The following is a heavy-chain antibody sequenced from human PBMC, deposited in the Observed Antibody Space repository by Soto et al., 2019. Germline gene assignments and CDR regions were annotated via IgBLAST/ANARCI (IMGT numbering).Heavy chain of an antibody. V-gene: IGHV3-23*01. J-gene: IGHJ2*01. CDR2: ISGSGGST. Sequence: EVQLLESGGGLVQPGGSLRLSCAASGFTFSSYAMSWVRQAPGKGLEWVSAISGSGGSTYYADSVKGRFTISRDNSKNTLYLQMNSLRAEDTAVYYCAKFPRIAAADPPSWYFDLWGRGTLVTVSS. CDR1: GFTFSSYA. D-gene: IGHD6-13*01. CDR3: AKFPRIAAADPPSWYFDL.